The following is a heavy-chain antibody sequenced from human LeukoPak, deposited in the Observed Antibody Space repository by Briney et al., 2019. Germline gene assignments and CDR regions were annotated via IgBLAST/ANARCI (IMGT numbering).Heavy chain of an antibody. D-gene: IGHD5-18*01. CDR2: IYYSGST. Sequence: SETLSLTCTFSGGSISSYYWSWIRQPPGKGLEWIGYIYYSGSTSYNPSLKSRVTISVDTSKNQFSLKLSSVSATDTAVYYCVSPRGFSYGYFDYWGQGTLVTVSS. J-gene: IGHJ4*02. V-gene: IGHV4-59*08. CDR3: VSPRGFSYGYFDY. CDR1: GGSISSYY.